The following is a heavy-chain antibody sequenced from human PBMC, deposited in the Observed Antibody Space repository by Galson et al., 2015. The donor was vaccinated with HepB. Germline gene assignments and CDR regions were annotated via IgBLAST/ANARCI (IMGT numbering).Heavy chain of an antibody. CDR1: GFTFSSYA. V-gene: IGHV3-23*01. D-gene: IGHD1-26*01. J-gene: IGHJ4*02. Sequence: SLRLSCAASGFTFSSYAMSWVRQAPGKGLEWVSAISGSGGSTYYADSVKGRFTISRDNSKNTLYLQMNSLRAEDTAVYYCAKSEGVGASSNCESMDVWGQGTLVTVSS. CDR3: AKSEGVGASSNCESMDV. CDR2: ISGSGGST.